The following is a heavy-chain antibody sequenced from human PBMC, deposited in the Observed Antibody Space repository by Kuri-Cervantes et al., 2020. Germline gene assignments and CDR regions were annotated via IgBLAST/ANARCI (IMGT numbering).Heavy chain of an antibody. D-gene: IGHD3-16*02. J-gene: IGHJ6*02. V-gene: IGHV1-8*01. CDR3: ARAIGMGTYYYYGMDV. CDR2: MNPNSGNT. Sequence: ASVKVSCKASGYTFTSYDINWVRQATGQGPEWMGWMNPNSGNTGYAQKFQGRVTMTRNTSISTAYMELSSLRSEDTAVYYCARAIGMGTYYYYGMDVWGQGTTVT. CDR1: GYTFTSYD.